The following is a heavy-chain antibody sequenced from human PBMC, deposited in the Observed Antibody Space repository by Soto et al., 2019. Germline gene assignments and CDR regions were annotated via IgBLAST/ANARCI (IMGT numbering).Heavy chain of an antibody. V-gene: IGHV4-34*01. J-gene: IGHJ1*01. CDR2: INHSGST. D-gene: IGHD2-2*01. Sequence: QVQLQQWGAGLLKPSETLSLTCAVYGGSFSGYYWSWIRQPPGKGLEWIGEINHSGSTNYNPSLKSRVTISVDTSKNQFSLQLSSVTAADTAVYYCASDLGYCSSTSCGEYFQHWGQGTLVTVSS. CDR1: GGSFSGYY. CDR3: ASDLGYCSSTSCGEYFQH.